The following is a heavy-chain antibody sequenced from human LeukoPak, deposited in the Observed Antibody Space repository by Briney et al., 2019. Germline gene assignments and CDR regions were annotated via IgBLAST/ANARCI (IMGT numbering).Heavy chain of an antibody. J-gene: IGHJ4*02. V-gene: IGHV4-59*01. CDR1: GGSLSSYY. D-gene: IGHD3-9*01. CDR3: ARSGTLTGYLY. Sequence: PSETLSLTCTVSGGSLSSYYWTWIRQPPGKELEWIGYIYYSGSTNYNPSLKSRVTMSVDTSKNQFSLKLNSVTAADTAVYYCARSGTLTGYLYWGQGALVTVSS. CDR2: IYYSGST.